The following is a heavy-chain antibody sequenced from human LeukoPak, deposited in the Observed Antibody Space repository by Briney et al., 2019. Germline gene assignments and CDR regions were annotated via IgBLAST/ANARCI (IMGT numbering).Heavy chain of an antibody. CDR2: ISGSGGST. V-gene: IGHV3-23*01. J-gene: IGHJ3*02. CDR3: ARVPYSSSWYRGRGAFDI. D-gene: IGHD6-13*01. CDR1: GFTFSSYA. Sequence: GGSLRLSCAASGFTFSSYAMSWVRQAPGKGLEWVSAISGSGGSTYYADSVKGRFTISRDNSKNTLYLQMNSLRAEDTAVYYCARVPYSSSWYRGRGAFDIWGQGTMVTVSS.